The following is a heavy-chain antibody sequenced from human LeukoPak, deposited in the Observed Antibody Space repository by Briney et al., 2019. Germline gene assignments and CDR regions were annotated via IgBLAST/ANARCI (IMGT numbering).Heavy chain of an antibody. V-gene: IGHV4-30-4*01. Sequence: PSETLSLTCTVSVGSISSGDYYWSCIRQPPGKGLEWIGYIYYSGSTYYNPSLKSRVTISVDTSKNHFSLKLSSVTAADTAVYYCARYIVVVVAAYFDYWGQGTLVTVSS. CDR3: ARYIVVVVAAYFDY. CDR2: IYYSGST. CDR1: VGSISSGDYY. J-gene: IGHJ4*02. D-gene: IGHD2-15*01.